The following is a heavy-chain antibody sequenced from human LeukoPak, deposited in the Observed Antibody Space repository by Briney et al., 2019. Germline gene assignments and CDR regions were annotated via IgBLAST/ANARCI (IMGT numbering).Heavy chain of an antibody. Sequence: GESLKISCKASGYSFSSYWIGWVRQVPGKGLEWMGIIYPADSDTRYSPSFQGQVTISADKSISTAYLQWNSLKASDTAMYYCARHSANSPRITIFGVITTWGQGTLVTVSS. J-gene: IGHJ5*02. D-gene: IGHD3-3*01. V-gene: IGHV5-51*01. CDR1: GYSFSSYW. CDR3: ARHSANSPRITIFGVITT. CDR2: IYPADSDT.